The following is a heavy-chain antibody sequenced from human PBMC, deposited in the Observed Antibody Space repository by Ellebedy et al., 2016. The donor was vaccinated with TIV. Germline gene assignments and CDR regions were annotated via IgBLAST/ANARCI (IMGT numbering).Heavy chain of an antibody. Sequence: GESLKISCAASGFTFSDYVMTWVRQAPGKGLEWVSGIKSGGDKTYYADSVKGRFTISRDNSKNTLYLQMNSLRAEDTAMYYCVRDRRDHNNNVAFDIWGQGTMVTVSS. CDR3: VRDRRDHNNNVAFDI. CDR2: IKSGGDKT. D-gene: IGHD1-14*01. CDR1: GFTFSDYV. J-gene: IGHJ3*02. V-gene: IGHV3-23*01.